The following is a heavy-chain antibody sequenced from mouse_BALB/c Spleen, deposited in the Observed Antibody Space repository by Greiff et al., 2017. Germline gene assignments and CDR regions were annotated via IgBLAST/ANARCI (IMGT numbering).Heavy chain of an antibody. CDR2: IYPSDSYT. V-gene: IGHV1-69*02. J-gene: IGHJ2*01. Sequence: QVQLQQPGAELVRPGASVKLSCKASGYTFTSYWINWVKQRPGQGLEWIGNIYPSDSYTNYNQKFKDKATLTVDKSSSTAYMQLSSPTSEDSAVYYCTRAKGYWGQGTTLTVSS. CDR1: GYTFTSYW. CDR3: TRAKGY.